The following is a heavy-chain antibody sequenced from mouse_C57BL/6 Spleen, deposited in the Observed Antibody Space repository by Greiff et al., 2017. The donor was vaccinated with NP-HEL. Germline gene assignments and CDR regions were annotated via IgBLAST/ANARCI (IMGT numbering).Heavy chain of an antibody. CDR3: ARYYDYDRVFDY. CDR1: GYAFTNYL. Sequence: VQLQQSGAELVRPGTSVKVSCKASGYAFTNYLIEWVKQRPGQGLEWIGVINPGSGGTNYNEKFKGKATLTADKSSSTAYMQLSSLTSEDSAVYFCARYYDYDRVFDYWGQGTTLTVSS. J-gene: IGHJ2*01. CDR2: INPGSGGT. V-gene: IGHV1-54*01. D-gene: IGHD2-4*01.